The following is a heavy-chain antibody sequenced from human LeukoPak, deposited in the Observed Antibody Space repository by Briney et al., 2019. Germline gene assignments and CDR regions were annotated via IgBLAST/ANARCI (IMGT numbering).Heavy chain of an antibody. CDR3: ARDSSGWYLVYYFDY. CDR1: GFIFSSYW. Sequence: PGGSLRLSCAASGFIFSSYWMSWVRQAAGKGREWVANIKQDGSEKYYVDTVKGRITISRDNAKNSLYLQMNSLRAEDTAVYYCARDSSGWYLVYYFDYWGQGTLVTVSS. V-gene: IGHV3-7*01. CDR2: IKQDGSEK. J-gene: IGHJ4*02. D-gene: IGHD6-19*01.